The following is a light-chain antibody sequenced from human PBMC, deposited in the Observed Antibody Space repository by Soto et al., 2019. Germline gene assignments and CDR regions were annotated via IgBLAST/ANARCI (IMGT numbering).Light chain of an antibody. Sequence: QSALTQPRSVSGSPGQSVTISCTGISSDVDSYNRVSWYQQPPGTAPKLMIYEVSNRPSGVPDRFSGSKSGNTASLTISGLQAEDEADYYCCSYAGSHTRVFGTGTKLTVL. V-gene: IGLV2-18*02. CDR2: EVS. CDR3: CSYAGSHTRV. CDR1: SSDVDSYNR. J-gene: IGLJ1*01.